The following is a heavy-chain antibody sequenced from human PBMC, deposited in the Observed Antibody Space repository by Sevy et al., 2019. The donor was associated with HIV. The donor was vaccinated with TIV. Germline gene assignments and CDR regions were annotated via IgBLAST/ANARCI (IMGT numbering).Heavy chain of an antibody. CDR2: IYYSGST. Sequence: SETLSLTCTVSGDSISSGGYYWSWIRQHPGKGLEWIGYIYYSGSTYYNPSLKSRVTISVDTSKNQFSLKLSSVTAADTAVYYCARNIRTGTTLSFDYWGQGTLVTVSS. V-gene: IGHV4-31*03. D-gene: IGHD1-7*01. CDR1: GDSISSGGYY. J-gene: IGHJ4*02. CDR3: ARNIRTGTTLSFDY.